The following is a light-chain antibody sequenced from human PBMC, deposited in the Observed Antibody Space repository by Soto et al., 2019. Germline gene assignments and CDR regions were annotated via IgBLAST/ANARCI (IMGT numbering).Light chain of an antibody. J-gene: IGLJ3*02. CDR2: GNS. CDR1: SSNIGAGYD. CDR3: QSYDSSLSASEV. Sequence: QPVLTQPPSVSGAPGQRVTISCTGSSSNIGAGYDVHWYQQLPGTAPKLLIYGNSNRPSGVPDRFSGSKSGTSASLAITGLQAEDEADYSCQSYDSSLSASEVFGGGTKLTVL. V-gene: IGLV1-40*01.